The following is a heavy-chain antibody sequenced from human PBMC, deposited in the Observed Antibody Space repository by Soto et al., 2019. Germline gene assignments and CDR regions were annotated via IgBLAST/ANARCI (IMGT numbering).Heavy chain of an antibody. D-gene: IGHD3-10*01. CDR1: GGTISSYA. CDR3: ARWFGPPHAFDI. V-gene: IGHV1-69*13. Sequence: SVKVSCKASGGTISSYAISWVRQAPGQGLEWMGGIIPIFGTANYAQKFQGRVTITADESTSTAYMELSSLRSEDTAVYYCARWFGPPHAFDIWGQGTMVTVSS. CDR2: IIPIFGTA. J-gene: IGHJ3*02.